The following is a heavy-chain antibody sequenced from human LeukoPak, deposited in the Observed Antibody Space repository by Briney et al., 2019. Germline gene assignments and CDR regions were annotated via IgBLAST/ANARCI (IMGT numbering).Heavy chain of an antibody. CDR2: ISVSGGDT. Sequence: PGVSLRLSCVASGFTFSSYAMSWVRQAPGKGLEWVSAISVSGGDTYYADSVKGRFTISRDNSKNTLYLQMNSLRAEDTALYFCTKDDVVVVAAAEYWGQGTLVTVSS. D-gene: IGHD2-15*01. J-gene: IGHJ4*02. V-gene: IGHV3-23*01. CDR3: TKDDVVVVAAAEY. CDR1: GFTFSSYA.